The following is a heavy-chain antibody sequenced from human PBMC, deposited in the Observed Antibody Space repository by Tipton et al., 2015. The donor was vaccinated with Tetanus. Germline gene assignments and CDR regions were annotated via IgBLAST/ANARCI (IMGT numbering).Heavy chain of an antibody. D-gene: IGHD3-3*01. V-gene: IGHV1-69*01. CDR3: AVGVNYDFWSGLYFDY. CDR1: GGTFSSYA. CDR2: IIPIFGTA. J-gene: IGHJ4*02. Sequence: QSGAEVKKPGSSVKVSCKASGGTFSSYAISWVRQAPGQGLEWMGGIIPIFGTANYAQKFQGRVTITADESTSTAYMELSSLRSEDTAVYYCAVGVNYDFWSGLYFDYWGQGTLVTVSS.